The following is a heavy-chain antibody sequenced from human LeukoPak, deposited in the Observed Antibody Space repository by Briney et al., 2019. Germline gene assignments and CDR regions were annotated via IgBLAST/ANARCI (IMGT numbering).Heavy chain of an antibody. CDR2: IDGDGTIT. J-gene: IGHJ4*02. Sequence: PGGSLRLSCAASGFAFSSYWMLWVRQVPGRGLVWVSRIDGDGTITTYADFAKGRFTISRDNTNNILSLQMNSLRAEDPDIYYCSRSQFDYWGRGVLVTVSS. CDR3: SRSQFDY. CDR1: GFAFSSYW. V-gene: IGHV3-74*01.